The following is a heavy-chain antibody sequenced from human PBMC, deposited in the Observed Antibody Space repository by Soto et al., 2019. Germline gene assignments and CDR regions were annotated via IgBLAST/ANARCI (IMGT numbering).Heavy chain of an antibody. CDR1: GFTFSSYG. J-gene: IGHJ6*02. V-gene: IGHV3-30*18. Sequence: QVQLVESGGGVVQPGRSLRLSCAASGFTFSSYGMHWVRQAPGKGLEWVAVISYDGSNKYYADSVKGRFTISRDNSKNTLYVQMNSLRAEDTAVYYCAKVHCSSTSCYPNYYYYYGMDVWGQGTTVTVSS. CDR3: AKVHCSSTSCYPNYYYYYGMDV. D-gene: IGHD2-2*01. CDR2: ISYDGSNK.